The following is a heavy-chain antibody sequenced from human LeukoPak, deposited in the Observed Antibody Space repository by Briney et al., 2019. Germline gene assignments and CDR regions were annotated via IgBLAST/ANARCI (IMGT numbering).Heavy chain of an antibody. J-gene: IGHJ4*02. D-gene: IGHD3-22*01. V-gene: IGHV1-46*01. CDR1: GYTFTSYY. Sequence: ASVKVSCKAYGYTFTSYYMHWVRQAPGQGLEWMGMINPSGGSTSYAQKFQGRVTMTRDTSTSTVYMELSSLRSEDTALYYCARVALPNYYDSSGHFDYWGQGTLVTVSS. CDR3: ARVALPNYYDSSGHFDY. CDR2: INPSGGST.